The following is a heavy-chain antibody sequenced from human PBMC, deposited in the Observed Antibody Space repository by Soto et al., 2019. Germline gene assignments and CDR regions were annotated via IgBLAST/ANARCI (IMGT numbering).Heavy chain of an antibody. D-gene: IGHD6-6*01. V-gene: IGHV3-30*18. CDR1: GFTFSRQD. Sequence: QEQLVESGGDVVQPGGSLRLSCEASGFTFSRQDMHWVRQAPGKGLEWVAVLSYDGIAQYYADSVKGRFTISRDNSKNTLYLQMNSLRVEDTALYYCVKGGWYGSSSPSDRWGQGTLVTVSS. J-gene: IGHJ5*02. CDR3: VKGGWYGSSSPSDR. CDR2: LSYDGIAQ.